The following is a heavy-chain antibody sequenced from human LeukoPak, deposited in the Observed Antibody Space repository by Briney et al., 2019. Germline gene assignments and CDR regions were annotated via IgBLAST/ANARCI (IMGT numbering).Heavy chain of an antibody. J-gene: IGHJ6*04. CDR3: AELGITMIGGV. V-gene: IGHV3-48*03. Sequence: PGGSLRLSCAASGFTFSSYEMNWVRQAPGKGLEWVSYIISSGSTIYYAHSVKGRFTISRDNAKNSLYLQMNSLRAEDTAVYYCAELGITMIGGVWGKGTTVTISS. CDR2: IISSGSTI. CDR1: GFTFSSYE. D-gene: IGHD3-10*02.